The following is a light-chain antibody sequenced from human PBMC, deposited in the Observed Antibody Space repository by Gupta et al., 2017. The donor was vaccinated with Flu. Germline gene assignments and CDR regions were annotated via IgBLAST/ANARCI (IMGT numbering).Light chain of an antibody. CDR3: SSYTTTNTVV. Sequence: TSSDVAAYDHVSWYQHHPGKAPKLMIYEVSDRPSGVSNRFSGSKSANTASLTISGLQAEDEADYYCSSYTTTNTVVFGGVTKVTVL. V-gene: IGLV2-14*01. CDR2: EVS. J-gene: IGLJ3*02. CDR1: SSDVAAYDH.